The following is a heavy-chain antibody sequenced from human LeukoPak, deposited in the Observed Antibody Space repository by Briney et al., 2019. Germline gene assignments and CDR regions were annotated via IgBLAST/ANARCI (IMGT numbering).Heavy chain of an antibody. J-gene: IGHJ4*02. CDR1: GGTFSSYA. Sequence: ASVKVSCKASGGTFSSYAISWVRQAPGQGLEWVGGIIPIFGSANYAQKFQGRVTITADESTSTAYMELSSLRSEDTAVYYCARGFDGLRLKGQYFDYWGQGTLVTVSS. D-gene: IGHD5/OR15-5a*01. CDR2: IIPIFGSA. CDR3: ARGFDGLRLKGQYFDY. V-gene: IGHV1-69*13.